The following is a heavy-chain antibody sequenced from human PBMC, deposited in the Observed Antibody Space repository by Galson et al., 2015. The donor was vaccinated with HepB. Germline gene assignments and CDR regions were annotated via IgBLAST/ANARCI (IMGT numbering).Heavy chain of an antibody. J-gene: IGHJ5*02. Sequence: PALVKPTQTLTLTCTFSGFSLSTSGVGVGWIRQPPGNALEWLALIYWNDDKRYSPSLKSRLTITKDTSKNQVVLTMTNMDPVDTATYYCAHRDIGVGEFDPWGQGTLVTVSS. D-gene: IGHD3-3*01. CDR3: AHRDIGVGEFDP. CDR2: IYWNDDK. V-gene: IGHV2-5*01. CDR1: GFSLSTSGVG.